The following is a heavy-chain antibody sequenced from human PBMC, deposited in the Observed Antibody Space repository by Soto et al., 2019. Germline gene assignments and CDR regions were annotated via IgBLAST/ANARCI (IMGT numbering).Heavy chain of an antibody. CDR3: ARVPELGGNWAGFAF. CDR1: GGSFSSEA. D-gene: IGHD2-15*01. J-gene: IGHJ3*01. CDR2: ILPFFGTA. Sequence: QVQLVQPGAEVKKPGSSVKVSCKASGGSFSSEAINWVRQAPGQGPEWMGGILPFFGTADYAQKFQGRVTITADVSTNRAYRALSRLPFEDTAVYYCARVPELGGNWAGFAFWGQGTMVTVSS. V-gene: IGHV1-69*12.